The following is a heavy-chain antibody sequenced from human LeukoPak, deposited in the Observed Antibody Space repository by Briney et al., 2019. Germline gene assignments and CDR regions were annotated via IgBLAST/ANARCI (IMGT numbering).Heavy chain of an antibody. CDR3: ARGIEAFDY. D-gene: IGHD2-15*01. Sequence: PGGSLGLSCAASGFTFSSYWIHWVRQAPGKGLVWVSRTNSDGSSTSYADSVKGRFTISRDNAKNTLYLQMNSLRAEDTAVYYCARGIEAFDYWGQGTLVTVSA. CDR1: GFTFSSYW. V-gene: IGHV3-74*01. CDR2: TNSDGSST. J-gene: IGHJ4*02.